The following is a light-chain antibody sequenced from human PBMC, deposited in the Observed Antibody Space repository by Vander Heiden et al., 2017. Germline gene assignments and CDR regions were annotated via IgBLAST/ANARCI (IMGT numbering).Light chain of an antibody. V-gene: IGKV3-20*01. J-gene: IGKJ1*01. Sequence: EIVLTQSPGTLSLSPGERGTLSCRASQSVSSSYLAWYQQKPGQAPSLLIYGASSRATGIPDRFSGSGSGTDFTLTISRLEPEDFAVYYCQQDGSSTWTFGQGTKVXIK. CDR1: QSVSSSY. CDR2: GAS. CDR3: QQDGSSTWT.